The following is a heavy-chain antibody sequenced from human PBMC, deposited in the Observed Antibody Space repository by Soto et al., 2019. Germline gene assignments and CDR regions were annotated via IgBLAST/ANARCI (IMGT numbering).Heavy chain of an antibody. D-gene: IGHD3-3*01. Sequence: ASVKVSCKASAYTFTSYGISWVRQAPGQGLEWMGWISAYNGNTNYAQKLQGRVTMTTDTSTSTAHMELRSLRCDDTAVYYCARSITMFGVAYSPYYYYMDVWGKGTTVTVSS. V-gene: IGHV1-18*01. CDR2: ISAYNGNT. CDR3: ARSITMFGVAYSPYYYYMDV. CDR1: AYTFTSYG. J-gene: IGHJ6*03.